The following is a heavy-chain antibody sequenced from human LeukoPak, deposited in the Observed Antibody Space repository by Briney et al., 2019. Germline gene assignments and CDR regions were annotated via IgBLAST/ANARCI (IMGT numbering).Heavy chain of an antibody. CDR2: ISYDGSNK. V-gene: IGHV3-30*18. CDR1: GFTFSSYG. Sequence: GGSLRLSCAASGFTFSSYGMHWVRQAPGKGLEWVAVISYDGSNKYYADSVKGRFTISRDNSKNTLYLQMNSLRAEDTAVYYCAKVPLVGATTRRWFDPWGQGTLVTVSS. CDR3: AKVPLVGATTRRWFDP. D-gene: IGHD1-26*01. J-gene: IGHJ5*02.